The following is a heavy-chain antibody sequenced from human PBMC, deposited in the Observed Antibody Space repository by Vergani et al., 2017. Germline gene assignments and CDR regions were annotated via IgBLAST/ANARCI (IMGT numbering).Heavy chain of an antibody. CDR2: INPSGGST. CDR3: AREQGGRYYDLWSGYYPPDY. V-gene: IGHV1-46*03. J-gene: IGHJ4*02. D-gene: IGHD3-3*01. CDR1: GYTFTSYY. Sequence: QVQLVQSGAEVKKPGASVKVSCKASGYTFTSYYMHWVRQAPGQGLEWMGIINPSGGSTSYAQKFQGRVTMTRDTSTSTVYMELSSLRSEDTAVYYCAREQGGRYYDLWSGYYPPDYWGQGTLVTVSS.